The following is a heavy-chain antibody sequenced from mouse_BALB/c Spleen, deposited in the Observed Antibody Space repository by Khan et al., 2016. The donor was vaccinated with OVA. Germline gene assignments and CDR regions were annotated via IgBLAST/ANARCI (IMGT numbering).Heavy chain of an antibody. V-gene: IGHV1S137*01. Sequence: QVQLQQPGPELVRPGVSVKLSCKGSGYTFTDYAMHWVKQSHAKSLEWIGLISTYSGNTNYNQKFKGKATMTVDKSSSTAYMELARLTSEDSAISYCTRPAYDGYYDYWGQGTTLTVSS. CDR2: ISTYSGNT. D-gene: IGHD2-3*01. CDR1: GYTFTDYA. J-gene: IGHJ2*01. CDR3: TRPAYDGYYDY.